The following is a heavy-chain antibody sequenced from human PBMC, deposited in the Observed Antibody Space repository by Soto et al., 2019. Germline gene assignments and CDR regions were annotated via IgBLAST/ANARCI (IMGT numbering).Heavy chain of an antibody. CDR3: ARADFTVSFDY. J-gene: IGHJ4*02. V-gene: IGHV4-61*01. Sequence: SETLSHTCSVSGGSVNNKTYYWSWIRQPPGKRLEWIGYVYYSGTTNYNPSLKSRVTISVDRSKNQFSLKLSSVTAADTAVYYCARADFTVSFDYWGQGTLVTVSS. CDR2: VYYSGTT. CDR1: GGSVNNKTYY. D-gene: IGHD4-17*01.